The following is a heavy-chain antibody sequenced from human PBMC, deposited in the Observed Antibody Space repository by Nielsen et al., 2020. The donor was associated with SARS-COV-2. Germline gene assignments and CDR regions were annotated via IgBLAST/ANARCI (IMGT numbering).Heavy chain of an antibody. Sequence: GESLKISCAASGFTFSSYSMNWVRQAPGKGLEWVSSISSSSSYIYYADSVKGRFTISRDNAKNSLYLQMNSLRAEDTAVYYCARDLQQLSLRQYYYYYGMDVWGQGTTVTVSS. CDR2: ISSSSSYI. D-gene: IGHD6-13*01. CDR1: GFTFSSYS. V-gene: IGHV3-21*01. J-gene: IGHJ6*02. CDR3: ARDLQQLSLRQYYYYYGMDV.